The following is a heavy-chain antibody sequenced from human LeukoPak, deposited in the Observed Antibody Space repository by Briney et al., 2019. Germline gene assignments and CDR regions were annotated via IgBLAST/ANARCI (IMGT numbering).Heavy chain of an antibody. J-gene: IGHJ6*02. CDR3: ARRGIAVAENV. CDR1: GLTVSSNY. CDR2: IYSGGST. D-gene: IGHD6-19*01. Sequence: GGSLRLSCAASGLTVSSNYMSWVRQAPGKGLEWVSVIYSGGSTYYADSVKGQFTISRDNSKNTLYLQMNSLRAEDTAVYYCARRGIAVAENVWGQGTTVTVSS. V-gene: IGHV3-53*01.